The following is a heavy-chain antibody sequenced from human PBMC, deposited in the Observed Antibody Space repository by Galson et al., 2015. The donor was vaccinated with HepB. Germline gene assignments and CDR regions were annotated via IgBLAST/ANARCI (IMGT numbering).Heavy chain of an antibody. J-gene: IGHJ4*02. CDR1: GYTFTSYA. CDR2: INAGNGNT. D-gene: IGHD6-19*01. V-gene: IGHV1-3*01. CDR3: ARGGKVPTWYSSGWYSDY. Sequence: SVKVSCKASGYTFTSYAMHWVRQAPGQRLEWMGWINAGNGNTKYSQKFQGRVTITRDTSASTAYMELSSLRSEDTAVYYCARGGKVPTWYSSGWYSDYWGQGTLVTVSS.